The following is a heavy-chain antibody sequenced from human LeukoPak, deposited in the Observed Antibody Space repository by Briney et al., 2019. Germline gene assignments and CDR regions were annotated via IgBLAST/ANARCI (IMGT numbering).Heavy chain of an antibody. CDR1: GFAFNSYT. CDR2: ISFSGNYI. J-gene: IGHJ4*02. D-gene: IGHD3-22*01. V-gene: IGHV3-21*04. CDR3: VVPGYYDSSGYYYFDY. Sequence: PGGSLRLSCAASGFAFNSYTMNWVRQAPGKGLEWVSSISFSGNYIYYADSVKGRFTISRDNAKNSLYLQMNSLRAEDTALYYCVVPGYYDSSGYYYFDYWGQGTLVTVSS.